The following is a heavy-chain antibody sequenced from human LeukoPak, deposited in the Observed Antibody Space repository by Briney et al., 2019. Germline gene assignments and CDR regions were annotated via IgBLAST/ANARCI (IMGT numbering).Heavy chain of an antibody. CDR1: GGSISSGSYY. D-gene: IGHD3-9*01. V-gene: IGHV4-61*02. CDR3: ARGIYDILTGFYYFDY. Sequence: SQTLSLTCTVSGGSISSGSYYWSWIRQPAGKGLEWIGRIYTSGSTNYNPSLKSRVTISVDTSKNQFSLKLSSVTAADTAVYYCARGIYDILTGFYYFDYWGQGTLVTVSS. CDR2: IYTSGST. J-gene: IGHJ4*02.